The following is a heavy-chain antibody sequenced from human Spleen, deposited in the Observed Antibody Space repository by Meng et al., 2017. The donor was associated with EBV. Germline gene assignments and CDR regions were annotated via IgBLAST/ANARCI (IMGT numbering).Heavy chain of an antibody. Sequence: QVTLRESGPGLVRPSETLSLTCRVSGTPVSSDDYYLTWIRQSPGKGLEWIGYFFASDSTNYNPSLKGRATISVDMSKNQFSLKLTSVTPADTAVYFCVRDVVEGLDYWGQGALVTVSS. CDR1: GTPVSSDDYY. CDR2: FFASDST. CDR3: VRDVVEGLDY. D-gene: IGHD2-21*01. V-gene: IGHV4-61*08. J-gene: IGHJ4*02.